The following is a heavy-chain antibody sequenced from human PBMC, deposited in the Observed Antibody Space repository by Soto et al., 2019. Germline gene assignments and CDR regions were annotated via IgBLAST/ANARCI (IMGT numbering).Heavy chain of an antibody. V-gene: IGHV3-21*01. Sequence: EVQLVESGGGLVKPGGSLRLSCAASGFTFSSYSMNWVRQAPGKGLEWVSSISSSSSYIYYADSVKGRFTISRDNAKNSLYLQMNSLRAEDTAVYYCARVHSGYYDSRPTDYWGQGTLVTVSS. J-gene: IGHJ4*02. CDR1: GFTFSSYS. CDR3: ARVHSGYYDSRPTDY. CDR2: ISSSSSYI. D-gene: IGHD3-22*01.